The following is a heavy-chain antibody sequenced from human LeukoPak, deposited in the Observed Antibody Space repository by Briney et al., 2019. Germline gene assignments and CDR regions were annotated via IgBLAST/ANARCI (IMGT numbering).Heavy chain of an antibody. CDR3: ARDLRAWLQSFGSFS. CDR1: GYTFTDYY. CDR2: INPKSGGT. Sequence: ASVKVSCKASGYTFTDYYMHWVRQAPGQGLEWMGWINPKSGGTKYAQNFQGRVTMTTDTSISTAYLELTGLRSDDTAVYYCARDLRAWLQSFGSFSWGQGTLVTVSS. J-gene: IGHJ1*01. V-gene: IGHV1-2*02. D-gene: IGHD5-24*01.